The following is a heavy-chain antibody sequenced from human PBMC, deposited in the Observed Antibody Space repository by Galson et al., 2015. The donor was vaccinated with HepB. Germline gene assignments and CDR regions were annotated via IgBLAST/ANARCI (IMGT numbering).Heavy chain of an antibody. V-gene: IGHV3-23*01. CDR1: GFTFSSYA. CDR3: AKDPYCSGGSCYSAFDY. D-gene: IGHD2-15*01. CDR2: ISGSGGST. Sequence: SLRLSCAASGFTFSSYAMSWVRQAPGKGLEWVSAISGSGGSTYYADSVKGRFTISRDNSKNTLYLQMNSLRAEDTAVYYCAKDPYCSGGSCYSAFDYWGQGTLVTVSS. J-gene: IGHJ4*02.